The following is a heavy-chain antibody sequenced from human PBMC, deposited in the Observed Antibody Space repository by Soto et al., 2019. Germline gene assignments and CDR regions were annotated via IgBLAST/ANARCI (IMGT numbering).Heavy chain of an antibody. V-gene: IGHV2-5*01. D-gene: IGHD6-19*01. J-gene: IGHJ5*02. CDR1: GCSLITSGVG. Sequence: SGPTLVTPTPTLPLTCTFSGCSLITSGVGVGWTRQIPGKALEWLGFIYWNDDKRYSPSLKSRLTITKDTSKNQVVLTMTNMDPVDTATYYCAKSGSSGWYGWFDPWGQGTMVTVSS. CDR3: AKSGSSGWYGWFDP. CDR2: IYWNDDK.